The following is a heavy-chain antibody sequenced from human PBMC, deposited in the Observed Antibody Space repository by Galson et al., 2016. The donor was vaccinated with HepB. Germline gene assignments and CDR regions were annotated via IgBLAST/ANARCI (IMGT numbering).Heavy chain of an antibody. V-gene: IGHV3-13*01. CDR3: ARGKSLLTMPWNYGLDV. Sequence: SLRLSCAASGFTFSIHDMNWVRQAPGKGLEWVSAIETAGDTYYADSVKGRFTISRENAKNSLYLQMNSLRAGDTAVYYCARGKSLLTMPWNYGLDVWGKGTTVSVSS. D-gene: IGHD4/OR15-4a*01. CDR1: GFTFSIHD. CDR2: IETAGDT. J-gene: IGHJ6*04.